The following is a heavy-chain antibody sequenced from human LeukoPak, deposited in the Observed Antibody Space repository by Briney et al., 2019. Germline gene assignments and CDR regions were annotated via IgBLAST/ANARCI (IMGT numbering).Heavy chain of an antibody. V-gene: IGHV3-21*01. CDR2: ISSSSSYI. CDR1: GFTFSSYS. D-gene: IGHD5-24*01. J-gene: IGHJ4*02. Sequence: GGSLRLSCAASGFTFSSYSMNWVRQAPGKGLEWVSSISSSSSYIYYADSVKGRFTISRDNAKNSLYLQMNSLRAEDTAVYYCAKDGRGGYNNFDYWGQGTLDTVSS. CDR3: AKDGRGGYNNFDY.